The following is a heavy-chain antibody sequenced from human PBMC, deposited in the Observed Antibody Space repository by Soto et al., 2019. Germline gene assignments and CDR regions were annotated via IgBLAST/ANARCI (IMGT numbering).Heavy chain of an antibody. CDR2: IGSTGSTK. CDR1: GFTFSDCY. J-gene: IGHJ4*02. CDR3: ASRINLRTASTFDY. D-gene: IGHD4-17*01. V-gene: IGHV3-11*01. Sequence: QVQLVESGGGLVKPGGSLRLSCAASGFTFSDCYMSWFRQAPGTGLEWISYIGSTGSTKYYAESVRGRFTIARENAKNSLYLQMNSLRDEDTAVYYCASRINLRTASTFDYWGQGTLVTVSS.